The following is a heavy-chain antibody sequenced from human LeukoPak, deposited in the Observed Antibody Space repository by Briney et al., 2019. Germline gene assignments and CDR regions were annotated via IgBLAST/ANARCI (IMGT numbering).Heavy chain of an antibody. CDR3: AIPRGGGYENFDY. V-gene: IGHV3-21*01. Sequence: PGGSLRLSCAASGFTLSSYTMNWVRQAPGEGLEWVSSISSSSSYIYYADSVKGRFTISRDNAKNSLYLQMNSLRAEDTAVYYCAIPRGGGYENFDYWGQGTLVTVSS. CDR2: ISSSSSYI. J-gene: IGHJ4*02. CDR1: GFTLSSYT. D-gene: IGHD5-12*01.